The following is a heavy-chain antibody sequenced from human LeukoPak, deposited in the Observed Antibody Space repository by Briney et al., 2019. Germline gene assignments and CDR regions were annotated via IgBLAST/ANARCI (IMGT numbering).Heavy chain of an antibody. CDR3: ARVPPVITLFGVVLYMDV. J-gene: IGHJ6*03. CDR1: GFTFSSYE. D-gene: IGHD3-3*01. V-gene: IGHV3-48*03. CDR2: ISSSGNTI. Sequence: PGGSLRLSCTASGFTFSSYEMNWVRQAPGKGLEWILYISSSGNTIYYTDSVKGRFTISRDSANNSLYLQMNSLRAEDTAVYYCARVPPVITLFGVVLYMDVWGKGTTVTV.